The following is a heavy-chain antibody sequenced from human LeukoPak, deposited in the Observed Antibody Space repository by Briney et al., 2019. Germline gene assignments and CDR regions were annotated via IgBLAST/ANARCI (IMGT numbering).Heavy chain of an antibody. J-gene: IGHJ4*02. CDR1: GYTFTGYY. Sequence: ASVKVSCKASGYTFTGYYMHWVRQAPGQGLEWMGWINPNSGGTNYAQKFQGRVTMTRDTSISTAYMELSGLRSDDTAVYYCARVVRDSSSRKYYFDYRGQGTLVTVSS. D-gene: IGHD6-13*01. CDR2: INPNSGGT. V-gene: IGHV1-2*02. CDR3: ARVVRDSSSRKYYFDY.